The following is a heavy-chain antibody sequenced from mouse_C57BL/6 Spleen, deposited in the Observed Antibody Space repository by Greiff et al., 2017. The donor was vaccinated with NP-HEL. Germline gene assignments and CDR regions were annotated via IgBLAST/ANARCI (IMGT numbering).Heavy chain of an antibody. CDR1: GFTFTDYY. D-gene: IGHD6-1*01. CDR3: ARDRQRRDYAMDY. CDR2: IRNKANGYTT. Sequence: EVQLVESGGGLVQPGGSLSLSCAASGFTFTDYYMSWVRQPPGKALEWLGFIRNKANGYTTEYSASVKGRFTISRDNSQSILYLQMNALRAEDSATYYCARDRQRRDYAMDYWGQGTSVTVSS. J-gene: IGHJ4*01. V-gene: IGHV7-3*01.